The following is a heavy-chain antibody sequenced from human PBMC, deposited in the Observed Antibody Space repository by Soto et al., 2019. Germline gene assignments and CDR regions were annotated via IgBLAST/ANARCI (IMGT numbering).Heavy chain of an antibody. J-gene: IGHJ3*02. CDR2: ISSSSSYI. CDR1: GFTFSSYS. CDR3: DKGVGGGGYGARDAFDI. D-gene: IGHD4-17*01. V-gene: IGHV3-21*01. Sequence: GGSLRLSCAASGFTFSSYSMNWVRQAPGKGLEWVSSISSSSSYIYYADSVKGRFTISRDNAKNSLYLQMNSLRAEDTAVYYFDKGVGGGGYGARDAFDIWGQGTMVTVSS.